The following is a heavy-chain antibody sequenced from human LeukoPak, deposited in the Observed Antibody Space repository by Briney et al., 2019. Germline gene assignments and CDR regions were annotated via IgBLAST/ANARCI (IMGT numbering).Heavy chain of an antibody. CDR3: ARDMGWNGLVDS. CDR2: ISGSGGST. D-gene: IGHD1-1*01. J-gene: IGHJ4*02. V-gene: IGHV3-23*01. CDR1: GFTFSSYA. Sequence: GGSLRLSCAASGFTFSSYAMSWVRQAPGKGLEWVSAISGSGGSTYYADSVKGRFTISRDNAKNSLYLQMNSLRAEDTAVYYCARDMGWNGLVDSWGQGTLVTVSS.